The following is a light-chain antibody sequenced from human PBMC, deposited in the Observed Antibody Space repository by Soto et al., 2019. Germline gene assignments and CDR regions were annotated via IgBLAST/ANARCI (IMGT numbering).Light chain of an antibody. V-gene: IGKV1-33*01. Sequence: DIQMTQSPSSLSASVGDRVTITCQASQNIRTYLNWYQQKPGQAPKLLMDDASNLGIGVPSSFSGSGSGTDFTFTISSLQPEDIATYYCQQYDDLPFTFGPGTKVDIK. CDR1: QNIRTY. CDR2: DAS. J-gene: IGKJ3*01. CDR3: QQYDDLPFT.